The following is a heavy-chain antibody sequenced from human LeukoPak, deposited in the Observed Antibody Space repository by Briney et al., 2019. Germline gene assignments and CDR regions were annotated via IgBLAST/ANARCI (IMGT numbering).Heavy chain of an antibody. CDR1: GYTFTSYD. CDR3: ARDSRFSRDDYVWGSYPD. CDR2: MNPNSGNT. J-gene: IGHJ4*02. D-gene: IGHD3-16*02. V-gene: IGHV1-8*01. Sequence: GASVKVSCKASGYTFTSYDINWVRQATGQGLEWMGWMNPNSGNTGYAQKFQGRVTITTDESTSTAYMELSSLRSEDTAVYYCARDSRFSRDDYVWGSYPDWGQGTLVTVSS.